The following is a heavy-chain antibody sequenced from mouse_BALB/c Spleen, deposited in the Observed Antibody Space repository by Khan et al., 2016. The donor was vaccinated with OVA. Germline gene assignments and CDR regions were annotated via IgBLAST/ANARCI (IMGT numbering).Heavy chain of an antibody. D-gene: IGHD2-12*01. CDR3: AREGAYYSSDGWFAY. J-gene: IGHJ3*01. CDR1: GYTFTTYT. Sequence: QVQLQQSGTELARPGASVKMSCKASGYTFTTYTMHWVKQRPGQGLEWIGYISPSSGYTNYNQKFKDKATLTADKSSITAYMQLSSLTSEDSAVYYCAREGAYYSSDGWFAYWGQGTLVTVSA. CDR2: ISPSSGYT. V-gene: IGHV1-4*01.